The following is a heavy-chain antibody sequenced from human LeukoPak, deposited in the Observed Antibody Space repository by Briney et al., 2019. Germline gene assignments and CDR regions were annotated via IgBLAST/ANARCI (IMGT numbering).Heavy chain of an antibody. CDR1: GGSFSSYY. CDR3: ARDRGRWLQLYYFDY. Sequence: TSETLSLTCTVSGGSFSSYYWSWIRQPPGKGLEWIGYIYYSGSTDYNPSLKSRVTISVETSKNQFSLKLSPVTAADTAVYYCARDRGRWLQLYYFDYWGQGTLVTVSS. J-gene: IGHJ4*02. D-gene: IGHD5-24*01. CDR2: IYYSGST. V-gene: IGHV4-59*12.